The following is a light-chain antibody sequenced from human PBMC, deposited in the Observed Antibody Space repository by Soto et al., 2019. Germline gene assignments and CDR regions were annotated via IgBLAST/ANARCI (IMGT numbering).Light chain of an antibody. Sequence: EIVMTQSPASLSVSPGDGATLSCRASQSVASNVAWYQQKPGQGPRLLIHGASTRAAGVPARFSGSGSGTDFTQTISSLQSEDFAVYYCQQYHNWPPQYTFGQGTKLQIK. V-gene: IGKV3-15*01. CDR3: QQYHNWPPQYT. CDR1: QSVASN. J-gene: IGKJ2*01. CDR2: GAS.